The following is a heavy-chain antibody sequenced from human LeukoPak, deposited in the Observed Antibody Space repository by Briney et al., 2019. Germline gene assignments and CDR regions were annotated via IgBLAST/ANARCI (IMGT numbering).Heavy chain of an antibody. CDR3: ARAVTVVTRGGLVFDY. CDR1: GFTFSSYS. J-gene: IGHJ4*02. CDR2: ISSSSNTI. D-gene: IGHD2-21*02. Sequence: GGSLRLSCAASGFTFSSYSMNWVRQAPGKGLEWVSYISSSSNTIYYADSVKGRFTISRDNAKNSLFLQMNSLRDEDTSVYYCARAVTVVTRGGLVFDYWGQGALVTVSS. V-gene: IGHV3-48*02.